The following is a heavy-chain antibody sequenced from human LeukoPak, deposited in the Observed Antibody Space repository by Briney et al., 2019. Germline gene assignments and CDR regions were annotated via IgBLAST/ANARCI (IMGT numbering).Heavy chain of an antibody. Sequence: GGSLRLSCAASGFSFSSYNMNWVRQAPGKGLQWVSAISSRSSYIYYADSVKGRFTISRDNAKNSLFLQMNSLRAEDTAVYYCARDEAGGLGAFDIWGQGTMVTVSS. J-gene: IGHJ3*02. D-gene: IGHD3-16*01. CDR3: ARDEAGGLGAFDI. CDR1: GFSFSSYN. CDR2: ISSRSSYI. V-gene: IGHV3-21*01.